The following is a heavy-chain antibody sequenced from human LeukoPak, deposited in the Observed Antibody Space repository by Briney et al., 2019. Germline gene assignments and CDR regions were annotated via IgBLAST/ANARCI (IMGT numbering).Heavy chain of an antibody. D-gene: IGHD2-2*01. J-gene: IGHJ4*02. CDR1: GFTVSRYY. V-gene: IGHV3-66*01. CDR2: IYSGDNT. Sequence: GGSLRLSCAVSGFTVSRYYMSWVRQAPGKGLEWVSIIYSGDNTYYADSVKGRFTISRDNSKNTLYLQMSSLRTEDTAVYYCARDRSRNYSCDYWGQGTLVSVSS. CDR3: ARDRSRNYSCDY.